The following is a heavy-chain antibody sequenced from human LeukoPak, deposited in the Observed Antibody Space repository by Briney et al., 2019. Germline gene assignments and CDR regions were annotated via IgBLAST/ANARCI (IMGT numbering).Heavy chain of an antibody. J-gene: IGHJ6*02. Sequence: AASVTVSCKASGYTFTSYGSSWVRQAPGQGLEWMGWISAYNGNTNYAQKLQGRVTMTTDTSTSTAYMELRSLRSDDTAVYYCARTYCTNGVCYYYYGMDVWGQGTTVTVSS. CDR1: GYTFTSYG. CDR2: ISAYNGNT. V-gene: IGHV1-18*01. D-gene: IGHD2-8*01. CDR3: ARTYCTNGVCYYYYGMDV.